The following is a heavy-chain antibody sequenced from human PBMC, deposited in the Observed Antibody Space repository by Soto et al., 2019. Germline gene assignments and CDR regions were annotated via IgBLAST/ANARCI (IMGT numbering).Heavy chain of an antibody. V-gene: IGHV3-72*01. J-gene: IGHJ3*02. CDR1: GFTLSDYY. CDR2: TRNKPKNYTT. Sequence: GGSLRLSCAASGFTLSDYYMDWVRQAPGKGLEWVGRTRNKPKNYTTEYAASVKGRFSISRDDSKSSLYLQMNSLKIEDTAVYYCARGLNSFDTWGQGTMVTVSS. CDR3: ARGLNSFDT.